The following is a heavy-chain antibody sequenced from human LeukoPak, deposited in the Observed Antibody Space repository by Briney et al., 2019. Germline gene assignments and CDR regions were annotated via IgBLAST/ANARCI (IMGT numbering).Heavy chain of an antibody. V-gene: IGHV4-59*01. J-gene: IGHJ4*02. CDR1: GGSISSYY. CDR2: IYYSGST. D-gene: IGHD3-22*01. Sequence: PSETLSLTCTVSGGSISSYYWSWIRQPPGKGLEWIGYIYYSGSTNYNPSLKSRVTISVDTSKNQFSLKLSSVTAADTAVYYCARADSAYYYAQDYWGQGTLVTVSS. CDR3: ARADSAYYYAQDY.